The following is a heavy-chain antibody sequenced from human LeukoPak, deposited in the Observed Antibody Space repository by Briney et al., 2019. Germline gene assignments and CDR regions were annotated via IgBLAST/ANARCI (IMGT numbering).Heavy chain of an antibody. D-gene: IGHD2-15*01. CDR3: ARVRDWWYQPPGRWFDP. CDR1: GYSISSGYY. CDR2: INHSGST. J-gene: IGHJ5*02. Sequence: SETLSLTCTVSGYSISSGYYWGWIRQPPGKGLEWIGEINHSGSTNYNPSLKSRVTISVDTSKNQFSLKLSSVTAADTAVYYCARVRDWWYQPPGRWFDPWGQGTLVTVSS. V-gene: IGHV4-38-2*02.